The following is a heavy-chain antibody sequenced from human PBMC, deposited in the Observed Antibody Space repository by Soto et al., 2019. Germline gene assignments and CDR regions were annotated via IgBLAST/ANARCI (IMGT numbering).Heavy chain of an antibody. CDR1: GFTFSNDW. J-gene: IGHJ6*02. CDR2: LKSKTDGGTT. D-gene: IGHD3-9*01. Sequence: GGSLRLSCSASGFTFSNDWRRLVRHTSGKEIERVARLKSKTDGGTTDYAAPVKGRFTISRDDSKNTLYLQMNSLKTEDTAVYYCTTGRVLRYFDWLPTTYYYGMDVWGQGTTVTVSS. CDR3: TTGRVLRYFDWLPTTYYYGMDV. V-gene: IGHV3-15*01.